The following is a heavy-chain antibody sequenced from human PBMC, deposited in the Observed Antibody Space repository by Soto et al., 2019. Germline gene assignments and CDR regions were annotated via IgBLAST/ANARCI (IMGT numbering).Heavy chain of an antibody. CDR2: IKQDGSEK. Sequence: EVQLVESGGGLVQPGGSLRLSCAASGFTFSSYWMSWVRQAPGTGLEWVANIKQDGSEKYYVDSVKGRFTISRDNAKNSLYLQMNSLRAEDTAVYYCARGVYSYGYGYYYYGMDVWGQGTTVTVSS. V-gene: IGHV3-7*01. CDR1: GFTFSSYW. J-gene: IGHJ6*02. D-gene: IGHD5-18*01. CDR3: ARGVYSYGYGYYYYGMDV.